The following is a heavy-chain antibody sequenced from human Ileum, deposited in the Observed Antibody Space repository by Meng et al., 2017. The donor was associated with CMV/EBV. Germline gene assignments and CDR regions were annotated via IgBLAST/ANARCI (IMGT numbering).Heavy chain of an antibody. Sequence: SVKVSCKASGGSFSSYAITWVRQAPGQGLEWMGGVIPIFGTINYAQRFQDRVTITTDESTNTAYMELSSLRSEDTAVYYCARGGYCSGPSCYVVYYSYGLDVWGQGTTVTVSS. CDR3: ARGGYCSGPSCYVVYYSYGLDV. CDR2: VIPIFGTI. D-gene: IGHD2-2*01. CDR1: GGSFSSYA. V-gene: IGHV1-69*05. J-gene: IGHJ6*02.